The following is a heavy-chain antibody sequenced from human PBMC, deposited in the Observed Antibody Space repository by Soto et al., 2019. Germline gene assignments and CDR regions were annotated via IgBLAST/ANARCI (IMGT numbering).Heavy chain of an antibody. CDR2: ISYDGSNK. D-gene: IGHD6-13*01. Sequence: ESGGGVVQPGRSLRLSCAASGFTFSSYGMHWVRQAPGKGLEWVAVISYDGSNKYYADSVKGRFTISRDNSKNTLYLQMNSLRAEDTAVYYCAKDFAWYSSSWYGVVNWFDPWGQGTLVTVSS. CDR3: AKDFAWYSSSWYGVVNWFDP. J-gene: IGHJ5*02. V-gene: IGHV3-30*18. CDR1: GFTFSSYG.